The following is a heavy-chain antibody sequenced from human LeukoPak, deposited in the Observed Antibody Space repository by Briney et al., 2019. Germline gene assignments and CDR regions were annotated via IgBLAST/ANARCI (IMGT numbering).Heavy chain of an antibody. Sequence: SETLSLTCTVSGGSISSSSNYWGWIRQPPGTGLEWIGSIYYSGSIYYNPSLKSRVTVFVDTSRNQFSLKLSSVTAADTAVYYCARAMYGPRRYFDYWGQGTLVTVSS. CDR2: IYYSGSI. V-gene: IGHV4-39*01. CDR1: GGSISSSSNY. CDR3: ARAMYGPRRYFDY. D-gene: IGHD2-8*01. J-gene: IGHJ4*02.